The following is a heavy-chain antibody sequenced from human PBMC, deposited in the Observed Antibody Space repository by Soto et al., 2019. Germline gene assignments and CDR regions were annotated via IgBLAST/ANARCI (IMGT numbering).Heavy chain of an antibody. D-gene: IGHD3-16*01. V-gene: IGHV1-69*12. CDR1: GGTFSSYA. CDR3: AQCLLGVNYSYGMDV. Sequence: QVQLVQSGAEVKKPGSSVKVSCKASGGTFSSYAINWVRQAPGQGLEWMGGIIPIFATADYAQKFQGRVTITADESTSTAYMELRSPRSKNTAVYYCAQCLLGVNYSYGMDVWGQGTTVTVSS. CDR2: IIPIFATA. J-gene: IGHJ6*02.